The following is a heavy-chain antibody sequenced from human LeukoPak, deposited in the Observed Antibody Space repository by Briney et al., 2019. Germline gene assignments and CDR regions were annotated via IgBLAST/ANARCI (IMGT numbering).Heavy chain of an antibody. Sequence: GGSLRLSCAASGFTFSSAWMSWVRQAPGKGLEWVSAISGSGGSTYYADSVKGRFTISRDNSKNTLYLQMNSLRAEDTAVYYCAKARLTGNCFDYWGQGTLVTVSS. CDR1: GFTFSSAW. J-gene: IGHJ4*02. CDR2: ISGSGGST. D-gene: IGHD7-27*01. CDR3: AKARLTGNCFDY. V-gene: IGHV3-23*01.